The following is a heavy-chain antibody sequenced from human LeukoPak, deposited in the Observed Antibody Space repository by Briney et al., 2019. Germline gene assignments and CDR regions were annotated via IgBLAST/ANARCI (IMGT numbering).Heavy chain of an antibody. J-gene: IGHJ4*02. V-gene: IGHV3-30*18. CDR1: GFTFSSYG. D-gene: IGHD5-18*01. Sequence: GGSLRLSCAASGFTFSSYGMHWVRQAPGKGLEWVAVISYDGSNKYYADSVKGRFTISRDNPKNTLYLQMNSLRAEDTAVYYCAKDMPIQLWAFDYWGQGTLVTVSS. CDR2: ISYDGSNK. CDR3: AKDMPIQLWAFDY.